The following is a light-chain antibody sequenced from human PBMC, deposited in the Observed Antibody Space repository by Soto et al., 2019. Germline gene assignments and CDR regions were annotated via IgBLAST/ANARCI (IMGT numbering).Light chain of an antibody. CDR1: QSIKNW. Sequence: IQMTQSPSTLSASVGDRVTITCRASQSIKNWFAWYQQKPGEAPKLLIYKASTLESGVPSRFSGSGSGTEFTLTISCLQPDDVAVYYCQQYIRWPLTFGGGTKVDIK. CDR3: QQYIRWPLT. J-gene: IGKJ4*01. CDR2: KAS. V-gene: IGKV1-5*03.